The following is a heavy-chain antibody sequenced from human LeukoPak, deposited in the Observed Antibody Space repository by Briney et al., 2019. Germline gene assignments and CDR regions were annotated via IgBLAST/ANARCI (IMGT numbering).Heavy chain of an antibody. D-gene: IGHD3-22*01. CDR2: ISWNGDNI. J-gene: IGHJ6*02. Sequence: GRSLRLSCAASGSTFDDYAIHWVRQAPGKGLEWVSGISWNGDNIAYADSVKGRFTISRDNAKNSLYLQMNSLRAEDTALYYCAKNYFPYYYDSIFNYYFYGMDVWGQGTTVTVSS. CDR1: GSTFDDYA. CDR3: AKNYFPYYYDSIFNYYFYGMDV. V-gene: IGHV3-9*01.